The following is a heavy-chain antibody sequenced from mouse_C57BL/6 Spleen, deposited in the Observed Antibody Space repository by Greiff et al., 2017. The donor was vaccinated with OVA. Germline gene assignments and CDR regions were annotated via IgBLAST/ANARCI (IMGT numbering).Heavy chain of an antibody. CDR3: ARSHFYGSSNWFAY. CDR2: IYPGSGST. V-gene: IGHV1-55*01. J-gene: IGHJ3*01. D-gene: IGHD1-1*01. CDR1: GYTFTSYW. Sequence: VQLQQPGAELVKPGASVKMSCKASGYTFTSYWITWVKQRPGQGLEWIGDIYPGSGSTNYNEKFKSKATLTVDTSSSTAYMQLSSLTSEDSAVYYCARSHFYGSSNWFAYWGQGTLVTVSA.